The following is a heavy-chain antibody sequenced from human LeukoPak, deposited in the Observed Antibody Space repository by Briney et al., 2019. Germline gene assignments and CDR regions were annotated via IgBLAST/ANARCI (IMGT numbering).Heavy chain of an antibody. CDR1: GYTFTTYA. CDR2: INAGDGNT. CDR3: ARVYYYDSGGYHLGVDY. V-gene: IGHV1-3*01. D-gene: IGHD3-22*01. J-gene: IGHJ4*02. Sequence: ASVKVSCKASGYTFTTYALHWVRQAPGQRPEWMGWINAGDGNTGSSQRFRDRVTITRDTSASTTYMELSSLRSEDTAMYYCARVYYYDSGGYHLGVDYWGQGTLVTVSS.